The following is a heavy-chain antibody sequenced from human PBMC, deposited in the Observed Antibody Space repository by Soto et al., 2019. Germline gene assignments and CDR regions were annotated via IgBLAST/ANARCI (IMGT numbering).Heavy chain of an antibody. J-gene: IGHJ6*02. V-gene: IGHV3-30*18. Sequence: QVQLVESGGGVVQPGRSLRLSCAASGFTFSSYGMHWVRQAPGKGLEWVAVISYDGSNKYYADSVKGRFTISRDNSKNTLYLQMNSLRAEDTAVYYCAKDQLRFLEWPDYYYGMDVWGQGTTVTVSS. CDR1: GFTFSSYG. CDR2: ISYDGSNK. CDR3: AKDQLRFLEWPDYYYGMDV. D-gene: IGHD3-3*01.